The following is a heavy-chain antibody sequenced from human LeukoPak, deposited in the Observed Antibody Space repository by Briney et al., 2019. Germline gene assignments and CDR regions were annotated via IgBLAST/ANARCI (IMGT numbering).Heavy chain of an antibody. Sequence: VASVEVSCKASGYTFTSYDINWVRQATGQGLEWMGWMNPNSANTGYAQKFQGRVTMTRNTSISTAYMELSSLRSEDTAVYYCGRGRGNGRPENYFDYWGQGTLVTVSS. D-gene: IGHD2-8*01. CDR3: GRGRGNGRPENYFDY. V-gene: IGHV1-8*01. J-gene: IGHJ4*02. CDR2: MNPNSANT. CDR1: GYTFTSYD.